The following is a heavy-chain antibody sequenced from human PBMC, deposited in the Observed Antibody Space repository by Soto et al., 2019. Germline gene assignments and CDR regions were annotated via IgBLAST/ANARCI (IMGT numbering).Heavy chain of an antibody. CDR1: GDSISSSSYY. J-gene: IGHJ4*02. Sequence: QLQLQESGPGLVKPSETLSLTCTVSGDSISSSSYYWGWIRQPPGKGLEWIGSIHYSGTTYYNPSLKSRVTISVDTSKNQFSLRLYSVTAADTAVFYCARQGVEYINSPGGGFDYWGQGTLVSVSS. D-gene: IGHD1-1*01. CDR3: ARQGVEYINSPGGGFDY. CDR2: IHYSGTT. V-gene: IGHV4-39*01.